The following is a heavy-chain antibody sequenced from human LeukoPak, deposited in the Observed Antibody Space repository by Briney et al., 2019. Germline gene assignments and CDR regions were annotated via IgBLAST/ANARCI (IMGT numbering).Heavy chain of an antibody. CDR2: ISYSGDT. J-gene: IGHJ4*02. Sequence: SETLSLTCTVSGGPITSNSHYWGWIRQPPGKGLEWIGSISYSGDTHYNPSLKSRVTLSVDTSKSQFSLNLSSLTAADTAVFYCARQPHYYDTSAYYPSHFDYWGLGTLVTVSS. CDR3: ARQPHYYDTSAYYPSHFDY. V-gene: IGHV4-39*01. D-gene: IGHD3-22*01. CDR1: GGPITSNSHY.